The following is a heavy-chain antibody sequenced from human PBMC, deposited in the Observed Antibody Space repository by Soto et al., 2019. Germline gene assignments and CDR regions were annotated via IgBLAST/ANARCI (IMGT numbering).Heavy chain of an antibody. CDR1: GFTFSSYS. D-gene: IGHD3-16*01. CDR3: ARDLRIPLYAAFDI. CDR2: ISSSSSYI. Sequence: GGSLRLSCAASGFTFSSYSMNWVRQAPGKGLEWVSSISSSSSYIYYADSVKGRFTISRDNANNSLYLQMNSLRAEDTAVYYCARDLRIPLYAAFDIWGQGTMVTVSS. J-gene: IGHJ3*02. V-gene: IGHV3-21*01.